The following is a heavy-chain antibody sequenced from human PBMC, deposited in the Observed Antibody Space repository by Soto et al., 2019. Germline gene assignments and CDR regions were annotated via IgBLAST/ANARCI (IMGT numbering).Heavy chain of an antibody. CDR1: GYTLTELS. CDR2: FDPEDGET. J-gene: IGHJ5*02. D-gene: IGHD4-4*01. CDR3: ATSKYSTYNCFDP. Sequence: ASVKVSCKVSGYTLTELSMHWVRQAPGKGLEWMGGFDPEDGETIYAQKFQGRVTMTEDTSTDTACMELSSLRSEDTAVYYCATSKYSTYNCFDPWCQGTLVSVST. V-gene: IGHV1-24*01.